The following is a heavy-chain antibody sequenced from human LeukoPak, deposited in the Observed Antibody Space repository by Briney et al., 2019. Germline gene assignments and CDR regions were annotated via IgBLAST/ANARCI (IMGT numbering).Heavy chain of an antibody. D-gene: IGHD6-13*01. J-gene: IGHJ4*02. Sequence: PGGSLRLSCAASGFTFSSYGMHWVRQAPGKGLEWVAVISYDGSNKYYADSVKGRFTISRDNSKNTLYLQMNSLRAEDTAVYYCAKDQGIAAGIDYWGQGTLVTVSS. CDR1: GFTFSSYG. CDR3: AKDQGIAAGIDY. CDR2: ISYDGSNK. V-gene: IGHV3-30*18.